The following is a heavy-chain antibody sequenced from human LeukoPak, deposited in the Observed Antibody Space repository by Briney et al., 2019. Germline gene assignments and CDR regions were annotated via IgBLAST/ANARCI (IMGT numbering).Heavy chain of an antibody. J-gene: IGHJ4*02. CDR1: GFTVISNY. D-gene: IGHD6-19*01. Sequence: GGSLRLSCAVSGFTVISNYMSWVRQAPGKGLEWVSVIYSGGSTYYADSVRGRFTISRDNSKNTLYLQMNSLRAEDTAVYYCAGGIAVGGDYWGQGTLVTVSS. CDR3: AGGIAVGGDY. V-gene: IGHV3-66*01. CDR2: IYSGGST.